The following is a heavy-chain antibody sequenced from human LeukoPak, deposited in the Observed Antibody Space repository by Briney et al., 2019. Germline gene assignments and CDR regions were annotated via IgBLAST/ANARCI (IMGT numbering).Heavy chain of an antibody. J-gene: IGHJ5*02. CDR2: IYHSGST. CDR1: GGSISSSSYY. V-gene: IGHV4-39*07. D-gene: IGHD1-26*01. Sequence: SETLSLTCTVSGGSISSSSYYWGGIRQPPGKGLEGIGSIYHSGSTYYNPSLKSRVTISLDTSKNQFSLTLSSVTAADTAVYYCARDYSGSYYGWFDPWGQGTLVTVSS. CDR3: ARDYSGSYYGWFDP.